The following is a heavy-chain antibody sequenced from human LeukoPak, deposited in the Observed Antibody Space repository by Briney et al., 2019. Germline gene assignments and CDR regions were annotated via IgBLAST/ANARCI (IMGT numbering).Heavy chain of an antibody. V-gene: IGHV4-34*01. CDR2: INHSGST. CDR3: ARGRGLNSEDTYYYDSSGYKGGSDY. Sequence: PSETLSLTCAVYGGSFSGYYWSWIRQPPGKGLEWIGEINHSGSTNYNPSLKSRVTISVDTSKNQFSLKLSSVTAADTAVYYCARGRGLNSEDTYYYDSSGYKGGSDYWGQGTLVTVSS. J-gene: IGHJ4*02. CDR1: GGSFSGYY. D-gene: IGHD3-22*01.